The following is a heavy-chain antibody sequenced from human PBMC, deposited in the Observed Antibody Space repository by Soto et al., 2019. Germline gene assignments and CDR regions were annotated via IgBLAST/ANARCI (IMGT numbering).Heavy chain of an antibody. CDR1: GYSISRGYY. CDR2: IYHGET. Sequence: SETLSLTCVVSGYSISRGYYWGWVRQSSGKGLEWIGSIYHGETYYNPSLKSRVTISADTSKNQFSLKMRSVTAADTAIYYCARGGDTMVRGVIIFYYYGMDVWGQGTTVTVSS. V-gene: IGHV4-38-2*01. D-gene: IGHD3-10*01. J-gene: IGHJ6*02. CDR3: ARGGDTMVRGVIIFYYYGMDV.